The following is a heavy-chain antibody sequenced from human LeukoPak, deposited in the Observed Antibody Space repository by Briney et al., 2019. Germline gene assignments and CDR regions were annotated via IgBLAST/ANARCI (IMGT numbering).Heavy chain of an antibody. CDR2: IYHSGST. D-gene: IGHD4-23*01. CDR3: ARYATTVVN. V-gene: IGHV4-30-2*01. CDR1: GVSISSGGYS. J-gene: IGHJ4*02. Sequence: SETLSLTCAVSGVSISSGGYSWGWIRQPPGKGLEWIGYIYHSGSTYYNPSLKSRVTISVDRSKNQFSLKLSSVTAADTAVYYSARYATTVVNWGQGTLVTVSS.